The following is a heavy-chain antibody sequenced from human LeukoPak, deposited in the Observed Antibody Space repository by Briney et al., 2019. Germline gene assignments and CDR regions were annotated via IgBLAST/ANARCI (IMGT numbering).Heavy chain of an antibody. CDR2: IIPILGIA. Sequence: SVKVSCKASGDTFSSYAISWVRQAPGQGLEWMGRIIPILGIANYAQKFQGRVTITADKSTSTAYMELSSLRSEDTAVYYCARDRDSSSWYWSYFDYWGQGTLVTVSS. J-gene: IGHJ4*02. CDR1: GDTFSSYA. CDR3: ARDRDSSSWYWSYFDY. D-gene: IGHD6-13*01. V-gene: IGHV1-69*04.